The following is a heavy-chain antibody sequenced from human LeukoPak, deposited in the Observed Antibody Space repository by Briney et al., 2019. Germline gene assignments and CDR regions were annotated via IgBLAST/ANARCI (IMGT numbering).Heavy chain of an antibody. CDR2: INPNSGGT. Sequence: ASVKVSCKASGYTFTGYFIHWVRQAPGQGLEWMGWINPNSGGTNYAQKFQGRVTMTRDTSISTAYMELSRLRSDDTAVYYCASGVGGYDLSYYYYMDVWGKGTTVTISS. J-gene: IGHJ6*03. D-gene: IGHD5-12*01. CDR3: ASGVGGYDLSYYYYMDV. CDR1: GYTFTGYF. V-gene: IGHV1-2*02.